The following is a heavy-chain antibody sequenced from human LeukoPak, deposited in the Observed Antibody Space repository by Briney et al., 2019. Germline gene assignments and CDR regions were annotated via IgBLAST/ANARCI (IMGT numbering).Heavy chain of an antibody. CDR3: ARGYYYDSSGYLFDY. CDR2: ISYDGSGK. J-gene: IGHJ4*02. V-gene: IGHV3-30*04. Sequence: GGSLRLSCAASGFTFSSYALRWVRQAPGKGLEWVALISYDGSGKYYADSVKGRFTISRDNSKNTLYLQMNSLRPEDTAVYYCARGYYYDSSGYLFDYWGQGTLVTVSS. D-gene: IGHD3-22*01. CDR1: GFTFSSYA.